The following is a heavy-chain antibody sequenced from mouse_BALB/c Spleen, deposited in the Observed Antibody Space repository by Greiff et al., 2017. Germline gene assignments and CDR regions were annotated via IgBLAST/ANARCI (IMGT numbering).Heavy chain of an antibody. CDR1: GYSITSDYA. D-gene: IGHD2-4*01. CDR3: ARMGYDYDDYYAMDY. Sequence: EVQLQESGPGLVKPSQSLSLTCTVTGYSITSDYAWNWIRQFPGNKLEWMGYISYSGSTSYNPSLKSRISITRDTSKNQFFLQLNSVTTEDTATYYCARMGYDYDDYYAMDYWGQGTSVTVSS. V-gene: IGHV3-2*02. CDR2: ISYSGST. J-gene: IGHJ4*01.